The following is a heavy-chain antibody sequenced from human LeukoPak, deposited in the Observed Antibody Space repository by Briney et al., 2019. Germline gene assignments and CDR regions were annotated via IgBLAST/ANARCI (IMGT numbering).Heavy chain of an antibody. J-gene: IGHJ5*02. CDR3: ARGKAVAGTFSWFDP. D-gene: IGHD6-19*01. CDR1: GFTSSVYW. V-gene: IGHV3-74*01. Sequence: PGWSLRLSCAASGFTSSVYWMHWVRQAPGRGLVWVSLINSDGSSTRYADSVKGRFTISRDNAKNTLYLQMNSLRAEDTAVYYCARGKAVAGTFSWFDPWGQGTLVTVSS. CDR2: INSDGSST.